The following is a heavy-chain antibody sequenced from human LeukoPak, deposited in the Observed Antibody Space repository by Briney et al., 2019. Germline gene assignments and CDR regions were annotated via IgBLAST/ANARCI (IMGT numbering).Heavy chain of an antibody. CDR3: AKDFWQPDWVDP. D-gene: IGHD3-3*01. V-gene: IGHV3-23*01. CDR1: GFTSSSNA. Sequence: PGGSLRLSCAASGFTSSSNAMTWVRQAPGKGLEWVSAISGSGGTTYYADSVKGRFTISGDNSKNTLYLQMNSLRAEDTAVYYCAKDFWQPDWVDPWGQGTLVTVSS. J-gene: IGHJ5*02. CDR2: ISGSGGTT.